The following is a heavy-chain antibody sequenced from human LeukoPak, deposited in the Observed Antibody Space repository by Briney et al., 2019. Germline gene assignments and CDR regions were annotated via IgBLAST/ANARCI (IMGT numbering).Heavy chain of an antibody. V-gene: IGHV4-59*11. J-gene: IGHJ4*02. CDR1: GXSISSHY. D-gene: IGHD2-21*02. CDR3: ARGVTAIQILDY. Sequence: PSETLSLTCSVSGXSISSHYWSWIRQPPGKGLEWIGYSYYSGSTNSNPSLKSRVTISVDASKNQFSLKLSSVTAADTAVYYCARGVTAIQILDYWGQGTLVTVSS. CDR2: SYYSGST.